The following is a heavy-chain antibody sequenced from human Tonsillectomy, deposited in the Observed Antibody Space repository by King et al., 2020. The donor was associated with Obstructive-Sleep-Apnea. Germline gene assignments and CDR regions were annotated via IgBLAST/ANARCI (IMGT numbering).Heavy chain of an antibody. CDR2: ISGIGGST. CDR1: GFTFTSYA. D-gene: IGHD6-19*01. J-gene: IGHJ6*02. CDR3: AKGSGLAVAGDYYYYYGMDV. V-gene: IGHV3-23*04. Sequence: VQLVESGGGLVQPGGSLRLSCAASGFTFTSYAMSWVRQAPGKGLEWVSAISGIGGSTYYADSVKGRFTTSRDNSKNTLYLKMNSLRAEDTAVYYCAKGSGLAVAGDYYYYYGMDVWGQGTTVTVSS.